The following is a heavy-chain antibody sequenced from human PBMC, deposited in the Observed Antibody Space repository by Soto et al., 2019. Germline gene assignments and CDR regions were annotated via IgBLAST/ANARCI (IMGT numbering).Heavy chain of an antibody. D-gene: IGHD4-4*01. CDR3: ARGTTVTTDYYYAMDV. CDR2: INHSGST. Sequence: ETLSLTSAVYGGSFSGYYWCWVRQPLGKGLEWIGEINHSGSTNYNPSLKSRVTISVDTSKNQFSLKLSSVTAADTAVYYCARGTTVTTDYYYAMDVWGQGTTVNASS. V-gene: IGHV4-34*01. J-gene: IGHJ6*02. CDR1: GGSFSGYY.